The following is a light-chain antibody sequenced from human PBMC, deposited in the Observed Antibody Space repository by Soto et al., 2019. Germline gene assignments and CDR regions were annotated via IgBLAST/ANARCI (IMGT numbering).Light chain of an antibody. V-gene: IGKV3-15*01. CDR2: GAS. CDR1: HSVSSS. Sequence: EVVMTQSPATLSVSPGQRVTLSCRASHSVSSSLAWYQQKPGQAPRLLIPGASTRAAVVPARFSGSGSGTDFTLPISSLQSEDFEVYDCQHYNTWPCTFCQGTKVAI. CDR3: QHYNTWPCT. J-gene: IGKJ1*01.